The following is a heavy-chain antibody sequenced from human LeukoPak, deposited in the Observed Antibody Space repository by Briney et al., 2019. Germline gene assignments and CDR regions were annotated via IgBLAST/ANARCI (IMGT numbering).Heavy chain of an antibody. V-gene: IGHV5-51*01. CDR3: ARLGYYGSGNHKAPFDY. Sequence: GESLKISCKGSGYSFTSYWFGWVRQMPGKGLEWMGIIYPGDSDTRYSPSFQGQVTISADKSISTAYLQWSSLKASDTAMYYCARLGYYGSGNHKAPFDYWGQGTLVTVSS. CDR2: IYPGDSDT. D-gene: IGHD3-10*01. CDR1: GYSFTSYW. J-gene: IGHJ4*02.